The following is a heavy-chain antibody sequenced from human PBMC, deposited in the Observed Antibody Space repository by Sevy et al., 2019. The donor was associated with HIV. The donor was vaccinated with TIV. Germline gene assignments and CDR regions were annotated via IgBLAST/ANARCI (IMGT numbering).Heavy chain of an antibody. Sequence: ASVKVSCKASGYTFTSYGISWVRQAPGQGLEWMGWISAYNGNTNYAQKLQGRVTMTTDTSTSTAYMELRSLRSDDTAVYYCARDLLWFGELLHYFDYRGQGTLVTVSS. D-gene: IGHD3-10*01. J-gene: IGHJ4*02. V-gene: IGHV1-18*04. CDR2: ISAYNGNT. CDR1: GYTFTSYG. CDR3: ARDLLWFGELLHYFDY.